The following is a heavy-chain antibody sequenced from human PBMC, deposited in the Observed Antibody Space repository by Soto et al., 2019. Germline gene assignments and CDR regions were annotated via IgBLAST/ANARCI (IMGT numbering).Heavy chain of an antibody. Sequence: EVQLVESGGGLVQPGGSLRLSCAASGFTFSSYAMHWVRQAPGKGLEYVSAISSNGGSTYYANSVKGRFTISRDNSKNTLYLQMGSLRAEDMAVYYCAVHKIDCSGGSCYSGCDYWGQGTLVTVSS. V-gene: IGHV3-64*01. CDR2: ISSNGGST. D-gene: IGHD2-15*01. J-gene: IGHJ4*02. CDR3: AVHKIDCSGGSCYSGCDY. CDR1: GFTFSSYA.